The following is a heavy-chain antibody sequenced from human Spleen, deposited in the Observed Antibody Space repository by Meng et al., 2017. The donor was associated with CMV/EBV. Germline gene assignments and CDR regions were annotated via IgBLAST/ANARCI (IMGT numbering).Heavy chain of an antibody. Sequence: GESLKISCAASNFSFSSYGMHWARQAPGKGLEWVAVIRYDGSNKYYVDSVKGRFTISRDNSKNTLYLQIDSLRAEDTAIYYCVTSSYGGNSFYFDYWGQGTLVTVSS. V-gene: IGHV3-30*02. CDR1: NFSFSSYG. CDR3: VTSSYGGNSFYFDY. CDR2: IRYDGSNK. J-gene: IGHJ4*02. D-gene: IGHD4-23*01.